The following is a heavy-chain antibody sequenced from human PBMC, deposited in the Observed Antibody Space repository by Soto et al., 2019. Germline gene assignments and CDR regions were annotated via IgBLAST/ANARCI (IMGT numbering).Heavy chain of an antibody. J-gene: IGHJ6*02. V-gene: IGHV3-30*18. CDR3: AKVHCGDCYSGRYGMDV. Sequence: QVQLVESGGGVVQPGRSLRLSCAASGFTFSSYGMHWVRQAPGKGLEWVAVISYDGSNKYYADSMKGQFTISRDNSKNTLYLQMNSLRAEDTAVYYCAKVHCGDCYSGRYGMDVWGQGTTVTVSS. D-gene: IGHD2-21*02. CDR1: GFTFSSYG. CDR2: ISYDGSNK.